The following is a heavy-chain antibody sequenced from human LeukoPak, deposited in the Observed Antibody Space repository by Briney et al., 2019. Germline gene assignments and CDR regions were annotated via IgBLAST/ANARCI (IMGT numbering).Heavy chain of an antibody. D-gene: IGHD3-10*01. CDR1: GGSFSGYY. J-gene: IGHJ5*02. V-gene: IGHV4-34*01. Sequence: PSETLSLTCAVSGGSFSGYYWSWIRQPPGKGLEWIGEINHSGSTNYNPSLKSRVTISVDTSKNQFSLKLSSVTAADTALDYCARRLTYYGSGSWYNWFDPGGQGTLVSVFS. CDR2: INHSGST. CDR3: ARRLTYYGSGSWYNWFDP.